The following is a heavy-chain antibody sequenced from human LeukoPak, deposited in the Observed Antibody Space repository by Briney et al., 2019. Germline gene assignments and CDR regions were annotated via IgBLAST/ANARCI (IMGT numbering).Heavy chain of an antibody. Sequence: PSETLSLTCTVSGGSISSYYWNWIRQPPGKGLEWIGYIYYSGSTNYNPSLKSRVTISVDTSKNQFSLKLSSVTAADTAVYYCAREDMYCSGGSCHFFDYWGQGTLVTVSS. D-gene: IGHD2-15*01. CDR1: GGSISSYY. J-gene: IGHJ4*02. V-gene: IGHV4-59*12. CDR3: AREDMYCSGGSCHFFDY. CDR2: IYYSGST.